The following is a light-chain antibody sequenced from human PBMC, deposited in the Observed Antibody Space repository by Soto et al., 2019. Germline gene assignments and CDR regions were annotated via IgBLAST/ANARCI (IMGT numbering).Light chain of an antibody. CDR2: RAS. CDR1: QSTSTW. CDR3: QQYGRYRT. V-gene: IGKV1-5*03. J-gene: IGKJ1*01. Sequence: DIQMTQSPSTLSASVGDRVTITCRASQSTSTWLAWYQHKPGKAPNLLIYRASSLESGVPSRFSGCGSGTEFNLTISSLQPDDVAPYYCQQYGRYRTFGQGTKVEIK.